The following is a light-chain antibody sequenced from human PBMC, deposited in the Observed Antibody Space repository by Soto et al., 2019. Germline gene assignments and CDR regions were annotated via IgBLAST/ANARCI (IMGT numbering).Light chain of an antibody. CDR2: GVS. J-gene: IGKJ1*01. CDR3: QLYGTSRT. V-gene: IGKV3-20*01. Sequence: ETVLTQSPGTLSLSPGERATLSCRASQSLGSDYLAWYQQKPGQAPRILIYGVSSIATDIADRFSGSGSGRDFTLTISRLEQEDFAMYYCQLYGTSRTFGQGTKVEI. CDR1: QSLGSDY.